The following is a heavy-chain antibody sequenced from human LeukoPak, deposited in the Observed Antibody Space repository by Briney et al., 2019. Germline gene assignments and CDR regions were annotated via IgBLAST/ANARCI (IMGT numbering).Heavy chain of an antibody. J-gene: IGHJ4*02. D-gene: IGHD4-11*01. CDR3: ARDKWLTTTHYFDY. CDR2: ISNSSSYI. V-gene: IGHV3-21*01. CDR1: GFTFSSYT. Sequence: GGSLRLSCAASGFTFSSYTMNWVRQAPGKGLEWVSPISNSSSYIYYADSVKGRFTISSDNAKNSLYLQMNILRAEVTAVYYCARDKWLTTTHYFDYWGQGTLVTVSS.